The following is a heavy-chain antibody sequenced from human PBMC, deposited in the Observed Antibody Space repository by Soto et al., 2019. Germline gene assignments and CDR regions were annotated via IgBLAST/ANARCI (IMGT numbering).Heavy chain of an antibody. Sequence: QVQLVQSGAEVKKPGSSVKGSCKASGGTFSSYAIRWVRQAPGQGLERMGVMIPVFGTANYAQKFQGRVTITADEPTSTAYMELSSLRSEDTAVYYCARDRCSGGSCYSNNWFDPWGQGTLVTVSS. CDR1: GGTFSSYA. J-gene: IGHJ5*02. D-gene: IGHD2-15*01. CDR3: ARDRCSGGSCYSNNWFDP. CDR2: MIPVFGTA. V-gene: IGHV1-69*13.